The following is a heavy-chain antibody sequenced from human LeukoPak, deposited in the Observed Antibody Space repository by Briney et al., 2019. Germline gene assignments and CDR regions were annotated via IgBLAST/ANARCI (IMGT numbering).Heavy chain of an antibody. D-gene: IGHD2-21*02. CDR1: GFTVSSNY. J-gene: IGHJ4*02. CDR3: ANGVTTPDY. CDR2: IYGGGNT. V-gene: IGHV3-53*05. Sequence: GGSLRLSCAASGFTVSSNYMSWVRQAPGKGLEWVSVIYGGGNTYYADSVRGRFTISRDNSKSTLYLHMTGLNVGDTAMYYCANGVTTPDYWGQGALISVSS.